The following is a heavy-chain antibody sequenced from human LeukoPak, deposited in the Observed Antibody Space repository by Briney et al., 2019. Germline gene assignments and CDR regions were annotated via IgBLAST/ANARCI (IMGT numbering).Heavy chain of an antibody. Sequence: GGSLRLSCAASGFTFSSYWMHWVRQAPGKGLVWVSRINSGGSSTSYADSVKGRFTISRDNAKNTLYLQMNSLRAEDTAVYYCAREWGYYYDSSGYPDYWGEGTLVTVSS. J-gene: IGHJ4*02. D-gene: IGHD3-22*01. CDR3: AREWGYYYDSSGYPDY. CDR1: GFTFSSYW. V-gene: IGHV3-74*01. CDR2: INSGGSST.